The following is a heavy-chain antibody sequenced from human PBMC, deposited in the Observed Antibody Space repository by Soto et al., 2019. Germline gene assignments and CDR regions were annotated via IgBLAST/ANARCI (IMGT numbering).Heavy chain of an antibody. Sequence: QVQLVQSGAEVKKPGASVKVSCKASGYTVPSYGISWVRQAAGRGLEWMGWISAYNGNTNYAQKLEGRVTMTTDTSTSTAYMELRSLGSEDTAVYYCAGDLVGWGDYWGQGTLVNVSS. V-gene: IGHV1-18*01. CDR2: ISAYNGNT. CDR1: GYTVPSYG. J-gene: IGHJ4*02. D-gene: IGHD3-16*01. CDR3: AGDLVGWGDY.